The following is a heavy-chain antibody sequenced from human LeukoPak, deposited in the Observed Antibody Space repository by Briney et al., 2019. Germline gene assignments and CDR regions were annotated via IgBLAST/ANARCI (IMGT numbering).Heavy chain of an antibody. Sequence: GGSLRLSCAASGFTFSSYGMHWVRQAPGKGLEWVAVISYDGSNKYYADSVKCRFTISRDNSKNTLYLQMNSLRAEDAAVYYCAKNYGQRPYGMDVWGQGTTVTVSS. D-gene: IGHD3-10*01. CDR3: AKNYGQRPYGMDV. J-gene: IGHJ6*02. CDR1: GFTFSSYG. V-gene: IGHV3-30*18. CDR2: ISYDGSNK.